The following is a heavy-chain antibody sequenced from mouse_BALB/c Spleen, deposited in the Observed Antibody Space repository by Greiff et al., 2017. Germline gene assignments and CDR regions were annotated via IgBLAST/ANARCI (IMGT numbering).Heavy chain of an antibody. Sequence: EVQLVESGPGLVKPSQSLSLTCTVTGYSITSDYAWNWIRQFPGNKLEWMGYISYSGSTSYNPSLKSRISITRDTSKNQFFLQLNSVTTEDTATYYCARFNDYGWFAYWGQGTLVTVSA. D-gene: IGHD2-4*01. V-gene: IGHV3-2*02. J-gene: IGHJ3*01. CDR1: GYSITSDYA. CDR3: ARFNDYGWFAY. CDR2: ISYSGST.